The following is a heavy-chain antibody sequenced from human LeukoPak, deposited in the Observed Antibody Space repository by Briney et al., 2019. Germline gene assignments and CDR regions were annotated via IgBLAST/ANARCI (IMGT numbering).Heavy chain of an antibody. J-gene: IGHJ4*02. CDR3: ARGLTWKAPDY. CDR1: GFTVSSNY. Sequence: PGGSLRLSCAASGFTVSSNYMSLVRQAPGKGLEWVSIIYSAGYTYYADSVKGRFTISRDNSKNTLYLQMNSLRAEDTAVYYCARGLTWKAPDYWGQGTLVTVSS. D-gene: IGHD1-1*01. CDR2: IYSAGYT. V-gene: IGHV3-66*01.